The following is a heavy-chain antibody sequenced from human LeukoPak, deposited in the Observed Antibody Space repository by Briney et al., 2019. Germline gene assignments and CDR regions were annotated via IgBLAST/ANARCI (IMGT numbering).Heavy chain of an antibody. CDR3: ATVDYYCYGMDV. CDR1: GGSISSSSYY. V-gene: IGHV4-39*01. CDR2: VYYSGST. Sequence: PSETLSLTCTVSGGSISSSSYYWGWIRQPPGKGLGWIGSVYYSGSTYYNPSLKSRVTISVDTSKNQFSLKLSSVTAADTAVYYCATVDYYCYGMDVWGQGTTVTVSS. J-gene: IGHJ6*02.